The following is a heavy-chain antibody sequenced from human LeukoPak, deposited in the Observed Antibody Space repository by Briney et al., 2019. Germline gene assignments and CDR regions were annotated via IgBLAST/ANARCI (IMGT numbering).Heavy chain of an antibody. D-gene: IGHD3-22*01. V-gene: IGHV3-30*18. CDR2: ISYDGGNK. CDR3: AKQRGKPRGYYDSSGYYYFDY. Sequence: GGSLRLSCAASGFTFSNYNMNWVRRAPGKGLEWVAVISYDGGNKYYADSVKGRFTISRDNSKNTLYLQMNSLRAEDTAVYYCAKQRGKPRGYYDSSGYYYFDYWGQGTLVTVSS. CDR1: GFTFSNYN. J-gene: IGHJ4*02.